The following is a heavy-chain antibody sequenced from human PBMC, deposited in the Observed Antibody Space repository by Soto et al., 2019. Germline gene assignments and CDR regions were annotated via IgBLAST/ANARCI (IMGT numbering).Heavy chain of an antibody. D-gene: IGHD3-3*01. CDR1: GYTFTSYG. CDR2: ISAYNGNT. J-gene: IGHJ5*02. V-gene: IGHV1-18*01. Sequence: QVQLVQSGAEVKKPGASVKVSCKASGYTFTSYGISWVRQAPGQGLEWMGWISAYNGNTNYAQKLQGRVTMTTDTSTSTAYMELRSPRSDDTAVYYCARVSGEYDFWSGYYTEPPNEWWFDPWGQGTLVTVSS. CDR3: ARVSGEYDFWSGYYTEPPNEWWFDP.